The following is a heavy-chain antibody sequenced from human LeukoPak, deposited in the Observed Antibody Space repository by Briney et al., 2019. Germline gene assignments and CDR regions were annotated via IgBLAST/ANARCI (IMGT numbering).Heavy chain of an antibody. Sequence: GGSLRLSCAASGFTFSSYIMNWVRQAPGKGLEWVSSISSSSSYIYYADSVKGRFTNSRDNAKNSLYLQMNSLRAEDTAVYYCARRGYYDSSGYLFDYWGQGTLVTVSS. J-gene: IGHJ4*02. CDR1: GFTFSSYI. D-gene: IGHD3-22*01. CDR3: ARRGYYDSSGYLFDY. CDR2: ISSSSSYI. V-gene: IGHV3-21*01.